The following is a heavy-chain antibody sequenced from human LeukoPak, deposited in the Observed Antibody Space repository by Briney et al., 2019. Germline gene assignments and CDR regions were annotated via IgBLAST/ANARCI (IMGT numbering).Heavy chain of an antibody. V-gene: IGHV1-2*02. Sequence: ASVKVSCKASGYTFTGYYIHWVRQAPGQGLEWMGWINPNSGGTNYAQKFQGRVTMTRDTSISTAYMELSRLRSDDTAVYYCVTDRGQAYCGGDCYSGAFDIWGQGTMVTVSS. J-gene: IGHJ3*02. CDR1: GYTFTGYY. CDR2: INPNSGGT. CDR3: VTDRGQAYCGGDCYSGAFDI. D-gene: IGHD2-21*01.